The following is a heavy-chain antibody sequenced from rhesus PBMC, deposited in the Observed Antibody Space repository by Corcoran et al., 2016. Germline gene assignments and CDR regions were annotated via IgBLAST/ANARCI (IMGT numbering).Heavy chain of an antibody. CDR3: ARESCSGYFDY. V-gene: IGHV3-201*01. CDR2: ISWSGGST. D-gene: IGHD2-2*01. J-gene: IGHJ4*01. Sequence: EVQLVESGGGVVQPGGSLRLSCAASGFTFDDYAMPWVRQAPGKGLGWVSGISWSGGSTYYADSVKGHFTISRDNAKNSLYLQMGSRRAEDTALYYCARESCSGYFDYWGQGVLVTGSS. CDR1: GFTFDDYA.